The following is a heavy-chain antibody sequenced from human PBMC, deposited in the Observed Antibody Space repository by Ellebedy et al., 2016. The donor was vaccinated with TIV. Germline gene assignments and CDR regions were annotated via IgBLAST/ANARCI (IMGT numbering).Heavy chain of an antibody. Sequence: MPSETLSLTCAVYGGSFSGYYWSWIRQPPGKGLEWIGEINHSGSTNYNPSLKSRVTISVDTSKNQFSLKLSSVTAADTAVYYCARPRIIAAAGTHYFDYWGQGTLVTVSS. CDR1: GGSFSGYY. J-gene: IGHJ4*02. CDR3: ARPRIIAAAGTHYFDY. V-gene: IGHV4-34*01. D-gene: IGHD6-13*01. CDR2: INHSGST.